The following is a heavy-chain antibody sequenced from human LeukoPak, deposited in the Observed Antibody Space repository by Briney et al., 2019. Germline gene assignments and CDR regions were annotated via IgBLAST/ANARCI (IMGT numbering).Heavy chain of an antibody. J-gene: IGHJ4*02. Sequence: GGSLRLSCAAAGFTVSSNYMSWVRQAPGKGLEWVSVIYSGGSTYYADSVKGRFTISRDNSKNTLYLQMNSLRAEDTAVYYCARVQDGYVWGSYRQHFLYYFDYWGQGTLVTVSS. CDR1: GFTVSSNY. V-gene: IGHV3-66*01. D-gene: IGHD3-16*02. CDR2: IYSGGST. CDR3: ARVQDGYVWGSYRQHFLYYFDY.